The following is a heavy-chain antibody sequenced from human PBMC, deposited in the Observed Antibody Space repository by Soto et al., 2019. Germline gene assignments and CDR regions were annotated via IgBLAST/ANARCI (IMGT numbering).Heavy chain of an antibody. V-gene: IGHV3-53*01. Sequence: ESGGALIQPGGSLILSCAASGFTVSNNYISWVRQAPGKGLEWVSLMYSGGSTHYANSVKGRFTISRDGSKNTVYLQMKSLRAEDTAVYYCTQVGDFDVWGQGTMVTVSS. D-gene: IGHD1-26*01. J-gene: IGHJ3*01. CDR3: TQVGDFDV. CDR2: MYSGGST. CDR1: GFTVSNNY.